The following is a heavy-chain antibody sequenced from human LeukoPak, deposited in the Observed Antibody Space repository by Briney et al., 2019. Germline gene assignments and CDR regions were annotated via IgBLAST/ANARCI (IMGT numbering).Heavy chain of an antibody. Sequence: PSETLSLTCTVSGGSISSSSYYWGWIRQPPGKGLEWIRTIYYSGSTYYNPSLKSRVSISVDTSKNQFSLKLSSMTAADTAVYYCARHKVGEIQRCDYWGQGALVTVSS. J-gene: IGHJ4*02. D-gene: IGHD5-18*01. V-gene: IGHV4-39*01. CDR3: ARHKVGEIQRCDY. CDR2: IYYSGST. CDR1: GGSISSSSYY.